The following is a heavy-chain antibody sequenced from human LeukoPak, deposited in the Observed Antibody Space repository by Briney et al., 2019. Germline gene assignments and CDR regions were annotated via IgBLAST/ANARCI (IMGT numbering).Heavy chain of an antibody. CDR2: IHYSGST. D-gene: IGHD3-10*01. CDR1: GGSFSGYY. V-gene: IGHV4-34*01. CDR3: ARALRGAYDY. Sequence: SETLSLTCAVNGGSFSGYYWGWIRQSPGRGLEWIGEIHYSGSTKYNPSLKSRVTISADTSKNQFSLQLNSVTPEDTAVYYCARALRGAYDYWGQGTLVTVSS. J-gene: IGHJ4*02.